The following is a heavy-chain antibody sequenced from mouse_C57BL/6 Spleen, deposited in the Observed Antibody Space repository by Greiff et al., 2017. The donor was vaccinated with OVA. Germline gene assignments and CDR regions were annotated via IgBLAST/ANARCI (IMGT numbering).Heavy chain of an antibody. Sequence: QVQLQQSGAELVKPGASVKMSCKASGYTFTSYWITWVKQRPGQGLEWIGDIYPGSGSTNYNEKFKSKATLTVDTSSSTAYMQLSSLTSEDSAVYYCARFDDGYYLYYFDYWGQGTTLTVSS. CDR2: IYPGSGST. D-gene: IGHD2-3*01. V-gene: IGHV1-55*01. CDR1: GYTFTSYW. CDR3: ARFDDGYYLYYFDY. J-gene: IGHJ2*01.